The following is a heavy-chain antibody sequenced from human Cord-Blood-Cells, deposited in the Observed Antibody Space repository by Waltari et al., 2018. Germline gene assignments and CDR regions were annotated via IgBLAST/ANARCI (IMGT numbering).Heavy chain of an antibody. CDR2: INQSAST. Sequence: QVQLQQWGAGLLKPSETLSLTCAVYGGSFSGYYWSWIRQPPGKGLEWIGEINQSASTNYNRSLKCRVTIAVDTSKNQFSLKLSSVTAADTAVYYCARAGTGDIVVVPAAIHYYYGMDVWGQGTTVTVSS. J-gene: IGHJ6*02. V-gene: IGHV4-34*01. CDR1: GGSFSGYY. CDR3: ARAGTGDIVVVPAAIHYYYGMDV. D-gene: IGHD2-2*02.